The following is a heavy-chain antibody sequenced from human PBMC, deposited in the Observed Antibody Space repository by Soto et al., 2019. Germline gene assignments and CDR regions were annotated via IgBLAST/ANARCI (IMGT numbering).Heavy chain of an antibody. D-gene: IGHD3-3*01. J-gene: IGHJ6*02. Sequence: PXATLSLTCAVYGGSFSGYYWSWIRQPPGKGLEWIGEINHSGSTNYNPSLKSRVTISVDTSKNQFSLKLSSVTAADTAVYYCARAYRDYDFYLGGMDVWGQGTTVTVSS. CDR1: GGSFSGYY. CDR2: INHSGST. V-gene: IGHV4-34*01. CDR3: ARAYRDYDFYLGGMDV.